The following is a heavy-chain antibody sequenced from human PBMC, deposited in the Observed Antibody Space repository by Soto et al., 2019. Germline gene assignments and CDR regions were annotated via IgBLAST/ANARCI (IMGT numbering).Heavy chain of an antibody. Sequence: PGGSLRLSCAASGFTFSNYAMHWVRQAPGKGLEYVSIISSNGGNTYYANSVKGRFTISRDNSKDTLYLQVGSLRTEDMAVYYCARGSAAGRLFYYYYYMDVWGKGTTVTVSS. D-gene: IGHD6-13*01. J-gene: IGHJ6*03. CDR2: ISSNGGNT. CDR1: GFTFSNYA. V-gene: IGHV3-64*01. CDR3: ARGSAAGRLFYYYYYMDV.